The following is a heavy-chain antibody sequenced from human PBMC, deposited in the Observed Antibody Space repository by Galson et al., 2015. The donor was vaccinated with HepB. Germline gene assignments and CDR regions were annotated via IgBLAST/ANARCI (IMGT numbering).Heavy chain of an antibody. CDR2: IIPILGRT. D-gene: IGHD5-18*01. Sequence: SVKVSCKASGGTFNSYSISWVRQAPGQGLEWMGRIIPILGRTHYAQKFQGRVLITADKSTNTAYMELSSLRFEDTAVYYCARFTTMVAPGIDWGQGTLVIVSP. V-gene: IGHV1-69*02. CDR3: ARFTTMVAPGID. J-gene: IGHJ4*02. CDR1: GGTFNSYS.